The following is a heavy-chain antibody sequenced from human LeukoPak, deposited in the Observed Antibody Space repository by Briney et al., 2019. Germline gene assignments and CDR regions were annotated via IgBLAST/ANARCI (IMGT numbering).Heavy chain of an antibody. V-gene: IGHV1-2*06. Sequence: ASVKVSCKASGYTFTGYYMHWVRQAPGQGLEWMGRINPNSGGTNYAQRFQGRVTMTRDTSISTAYMELSSLRSEDTAVYYCATERIVLMVYAIINYFDYWGQGTLVTVSS. CDR1: GYTFTGYY. CDR2: INPNSGGT. J-gene: IGHJ4*02. CDR3: ATERIVLMVYAIINYFDY. D-gene: IGHD2-8*01.